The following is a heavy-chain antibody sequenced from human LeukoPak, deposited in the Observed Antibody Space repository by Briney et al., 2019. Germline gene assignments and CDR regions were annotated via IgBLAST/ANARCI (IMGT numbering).Heavy chain of an antibody. CDR3: ARHGAGYSYGYGYYYGMDV. J-gene: IGHJ6*02. V-gene: IGHV5-51*01. D-gene: IGHD5-18*01. CDR2: IYPGDSDT. Sequence: GESLKISCKDSGYSFTSYWIGWVRQMPGKGLEWMGIIYPGDSDTRYSPSFQGQVTISADKSISTAYLQWSSLKASDTAMYYCARHGAGYSYGYGYYYGMDVWGQGTTVTVSS. CDR1: GYSFTSYW.